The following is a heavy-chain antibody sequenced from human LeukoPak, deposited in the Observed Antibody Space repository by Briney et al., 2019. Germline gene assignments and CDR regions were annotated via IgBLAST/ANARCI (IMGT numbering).Heavy chain of an antibody. CDR1: VYTFTNSY. V-gene: IGHV1-46*01. D-gene: IGHD3-22*01. CDR3: ARDQFDSSSYYYLLGYFEH. Sequence: ASVKVSCKASVYTFTNSYVHWVPQAPGQGLEWMGIIKPSGGGTSYALKFQGRVTMTRDTSTSTAYMELSSLRSEDTAVYYCARDQFDSSSYYYLLGYFEHWGQGTLVTVSS. CDR2: IKPSGGGT. J-gene: IGHJ1*01.